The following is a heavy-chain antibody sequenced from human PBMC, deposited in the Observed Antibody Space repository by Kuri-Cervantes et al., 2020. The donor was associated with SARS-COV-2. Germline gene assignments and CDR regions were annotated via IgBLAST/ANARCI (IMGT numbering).Heavy chain of an antibody. Sequence: SETLSLTCAVYGGSFSGYYWSWIRQPPGKGLEWIGEINHSGSTNYNPSLKSRVTISVDTSKNQFSLKLSSVTAADTAVYYCARGLITIFRVVSRPVDYWGQGTLVTVSS. J-gene: IGHJ4*02. D-gene: IGHD3-3*01. CDR3: ARGLITIFRVVSRPVDY. CDR2: INHSGST. CDR1: GGSFSGYY. V-gene: IGHV4-34*01.